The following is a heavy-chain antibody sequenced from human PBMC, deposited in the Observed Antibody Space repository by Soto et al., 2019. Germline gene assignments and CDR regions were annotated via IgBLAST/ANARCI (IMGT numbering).Heavy chain of an antibody. Sequence: QLQLQESGPGLVKPSETLSLTCSVSGGSISSSSYYWGWIHQPPGKGLEWIGSIYYSGSIYYNPSLKSRVTVSVDTSKNQFSLKLSSVTAAERAVYYCARQSSGWYNWFDPWGQGTLVTVSS. V-gene: IGHV4-39*01. CDR3: ARQSSGWYNWFDP. CDR2: IYYSGSI. D-gene: IGHD6-19*01. CDR1: GGSISSSSYY. J-gene: IGHJ5*02.